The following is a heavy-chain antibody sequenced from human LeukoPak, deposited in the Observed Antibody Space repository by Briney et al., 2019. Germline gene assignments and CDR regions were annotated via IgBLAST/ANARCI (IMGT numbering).Heavy chain of an antibody. J-gene: IGHJ4*02. CDR3: AGIQLTPRQALC. CDR1: GFTFSSYS. Sequence: PGGSLRLSCAASGFTFSSYSMNWVRQAPGKGLEWVSSISSSSSYIYYADSVKGRFTISRDNARNSLYLQMNSLRAEDTAVYYCAGIQLTPRQALCWGQGTLVTVSS. D-gene: IGHD5-18*01. V-gene: IGHV3-21*01. CDR2: ISSSSSYI.